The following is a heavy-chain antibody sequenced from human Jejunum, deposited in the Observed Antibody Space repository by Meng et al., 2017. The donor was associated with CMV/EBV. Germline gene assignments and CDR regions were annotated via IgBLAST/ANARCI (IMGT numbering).Heavy chain of an antibody. CDR3: AKNRDGIDS. V-gene: IGHV3-30*02. D-gene: IGHD2/OR15-2a*01. CDR1: GFTFSRSG. J-gene: IGHJ4*02. Sequence: QVQLLGSGGGVVLPGGSLRLSCVTSGFTFSRSGMHWVRQAPGKPLEWVSFIHYAWDSQYYADSVKGRFTISRDDSRNTVYLQMNSLTTEDTAVYYCAKNRDGIDSWGQGTLVTVSS. CDR2: IHYAWDSQ.